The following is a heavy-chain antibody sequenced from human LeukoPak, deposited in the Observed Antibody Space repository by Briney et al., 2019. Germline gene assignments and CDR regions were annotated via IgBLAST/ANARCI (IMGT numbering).Heavy chain of an antibody. CDR1: GFTFNIYS. CDR2: VSSRSIYI. J-gene: IGHJ3*01. CDR3: LRDLDCTVTTCYGGDDGFDL. D-gene: IGHD2-2*01. Sequence: PGGSLRLSCAASGFTFNIYSMNWVRQAPGKGLEWVSSVSSRSIYIYYADSVQGRFTISRDNAQNSLYLEMNSLRDEDTAVYYCLRDLDCTVTTCYGGDDGFDLWGQGTMVTVSS. V-gene: IGHV3-21*01.